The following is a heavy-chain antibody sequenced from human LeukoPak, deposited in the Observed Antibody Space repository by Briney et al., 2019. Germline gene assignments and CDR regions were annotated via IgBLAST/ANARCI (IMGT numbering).Heavy chain of an antibody. J-gene: IGHJ4*02. Sequence: SETLSLTCTVSGGSISSGGYYWSWIRQHPGKGLEWIGYIYYSGSTYYNPSLKSRVTISVDTSKNQFSLKLSSVTAADTAVYYCARGLGPPSVVVPAAMDYWGQGTLVTVSS. V-gene: IGHV4-31*03. CDR3: ARGLGPPSVVVPAAMDY. D-gene: IGHD2-2*01. CDR2: IYYSGST. CDR1: GGSISSGGYY.